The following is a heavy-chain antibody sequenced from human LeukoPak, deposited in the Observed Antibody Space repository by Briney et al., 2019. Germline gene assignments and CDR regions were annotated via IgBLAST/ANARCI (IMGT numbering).Heavy chain of an antibody. CDR1: GYTFTGYY. Sequence: ASVKVSCKASGYTFTGYYMHWVRQAPGQGLEWMGIINPSGGSTSYAQKFQGRVTMTRDTSTSTVYMELSSLRSEDTAVYYCARDQAGATEEGYYFDYWGQGTLVTVSS. V-gene: IGHV1-46*01. CDR2: INPSGGST. D-gene: IGHD1-26*01. CDR3: ARDQAGATEEGYYFDY. J-gene: IGHJ4*02.